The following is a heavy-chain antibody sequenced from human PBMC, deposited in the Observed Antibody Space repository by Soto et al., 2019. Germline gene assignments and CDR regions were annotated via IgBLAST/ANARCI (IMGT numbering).Heavy chain of an antibody. CDR2: IYSRAGTT. CDR3: ARDIGFDIDY. V-gene: IGHV1-18*01. D-gene: IGHD5-12*01. CDR1: GYTFNDFG. Sequence: QVQLVQSGAEVQKPGASVKVSCKTSGYTFNDFGITWVRQAPGLGLEWLGWIYSRAGTTNFAPKCQGRVIMTTDTSTSTAYMELTSLTFDGSAVYFCARDIGFDIDYWGQGTLVTVS. J-gene: IGHJ4*02.